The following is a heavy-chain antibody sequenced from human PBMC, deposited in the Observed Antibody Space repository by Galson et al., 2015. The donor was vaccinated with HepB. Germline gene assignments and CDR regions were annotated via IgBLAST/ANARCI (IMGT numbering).Heavy chain of an antibody. CDR2: IYYGGRT. Sequence: TLSLTCAVSGVSISSSLYYWGWIRQSPKKGLEWIGSIYYGGRTYFSPSLQSRVAMSVDTSKNQLSLTLSSVTAADTAVYYCARPLVLNGRFTPGVGPFHIWGHGTMVTVSA. CDR1: GVSISSSLYY. J-gene: IGHJ3*02. CDR3: ARPLVLNGRFTPGVGPFHI. D-gene: IGHD2-8*01. V-gene: IGHV4-39*01.